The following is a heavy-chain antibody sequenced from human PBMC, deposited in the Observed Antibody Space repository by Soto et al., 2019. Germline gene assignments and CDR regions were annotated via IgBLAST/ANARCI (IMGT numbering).Heavy chain of an antibody. D-gene: IGHD2-8*01. CDR1: GFTFSSYA. V-gene: IGHV3-23*01. CDR2: ISGSGGST. CDR3: AKGTIIPTYYYYMDV. Sequence: GGSLRLSCAASGFTFSSYAMSWVRQAPGKGLEWVSAISGSGGSTYYADSVKGRFTISRDNSKNTLYLQMNSLRAEDTAVYYCAKGTIIPTYYYYMDVWGKGTTVTVSS. J-gene: IGHJ6*03.